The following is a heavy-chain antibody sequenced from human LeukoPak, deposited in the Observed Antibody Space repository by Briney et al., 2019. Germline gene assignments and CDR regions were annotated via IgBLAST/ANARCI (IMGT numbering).Heavy chain of an antibody. D-gene: IGHD3-22*01. CDR3: ARGEAYYCDSSGYSVGAFDI. J-gene: IGHJ3*02. CDR2: INHSGST. V-gene: IGHV4-34*01. Sequence: SETLSLTCAVYGGSFSGYYWSWLRQPPGKGLEWIGEINHSGSTNYNPSLKSRVTISVDTSKNQFSLKLSSVTAADTAVYYCARGEAYYCDSSGYSVGAFDIWGQGTMVTVSS. CDR1: GGSFSGYY.